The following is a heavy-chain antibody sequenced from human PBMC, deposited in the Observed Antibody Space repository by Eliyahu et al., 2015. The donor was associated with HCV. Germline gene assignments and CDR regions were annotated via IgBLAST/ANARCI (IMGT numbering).Heavy chain of an antibody. Sequence: QEQLVESGGGVVQPGRSLRLSCAASKFIFSNFAMHWVRQAPGKGLEGVAVISYDGSNKFYADSVEGRFTISRDNSNNMLYLQMNSLRVDDTAVYYCSRGPHRQLGPGASFDFWGQGTLVTVSS. CDR1: KFIFSNFA. CDR3: SRGPHRQLGPGASFDF. J-gene: IGHJ4*02. V-gene: IGHV3-30-3*01. D-gene: IGHD6-13*01. CDR2: ISYDGSNK.